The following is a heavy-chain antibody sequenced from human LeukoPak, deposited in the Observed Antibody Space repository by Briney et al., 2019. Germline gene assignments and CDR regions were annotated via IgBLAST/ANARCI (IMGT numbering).Heavy chain of an antibody. CDR3: AMGDGNSGFFGY. CDR1: EYIFTTYY. CDR2: INTNTGNL. J-gene: IGHJ4*02. Sequence: GASVKVSCKASEYIFTTYYIHWVRQAPGQGLEWMGWINTNTGNLTYVQGFTGRFVFSLGTSVSTTYLQISSLKAEDTAVYYCAMGDGNSGFFGYWGQGTLVTVSS. D-gene: IGHD4-23*01. V-gene: IGHV7-4-1*02.